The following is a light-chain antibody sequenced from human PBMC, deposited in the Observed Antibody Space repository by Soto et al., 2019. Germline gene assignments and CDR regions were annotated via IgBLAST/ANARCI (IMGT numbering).Light chain of an antibody. J-gene: IGLJ2*01. Sequence: SYELTQPPSVSVAPGQTAIITCGGDNLQTKNVHWYQQRPGQAPVLVIYDDKKRPSGVPERFSGSSSGNLATLTLIRVEARDEADYYCQVWATSSGAVFGGGTKLTVL. CDR2: DDK. CDR3: QVWATSSGAV. CDR1: NLQTKN. V-gene: IGLV3-21*02.